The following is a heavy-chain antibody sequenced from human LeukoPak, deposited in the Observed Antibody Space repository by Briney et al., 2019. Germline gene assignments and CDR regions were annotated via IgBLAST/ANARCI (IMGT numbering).Heavy chain of an antibody. D-gene: IGHD1-26*01. J-gene: IGHJ3*01. CDR3: ARWKMELQRNAFDF. CDR1: GFTFGTYW. CDR2: INQDGSEE. Sequence: GGSLRLSCAASGFTFGTYWMSWIRQAPGKGPEWVADINQDGSEEYYVQSVKGRFTVSRDSAQNAVFLQMTNLRADDTAVYYCARWKMELQRNAFDFWGQGTVVTVSS. V-gene: IGHV3-7*01.